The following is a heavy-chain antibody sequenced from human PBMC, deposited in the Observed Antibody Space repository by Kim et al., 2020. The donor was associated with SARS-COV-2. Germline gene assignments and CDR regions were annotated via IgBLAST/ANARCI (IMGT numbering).Heavy chain of an antibody. CDR3: ARLHGVGYDILTGYLPRSGFDP. Sequence: SETLSLTCTVSGGSISSSSYYWGWIRQPPGKGLEWIGSIYYSGSTYYNPSLKSRVTISVDTSKNQFSLKLSSVTAADTAVYYCARLHGVGYDILTGYLPRSGFDPWGQGTLVTVPS. V-gene: IGHV4-39*01. D-gene: IGHD3-9*01. J-gene: IGHJ5*02. CDR2: IYYSGST. CDR1: GGSISSSSYY.